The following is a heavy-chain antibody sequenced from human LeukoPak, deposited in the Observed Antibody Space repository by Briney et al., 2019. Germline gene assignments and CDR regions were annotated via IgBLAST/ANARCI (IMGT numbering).Heavy chain of an antibody. V-gene: IGHV3-53*01. CDR2: IYSRGST. J-gene: IGHJ4*02. CDR3: VKALAPGLATPVTYYFDY. CDR1: GFTVSNNY. Sequence: GGSLRLSCAASGFTVSNNYMSWVRQAPGKGLEWVSHIYSRGSTYHADSVKGRFTISRDNSKNTLSLQMNSLRADDTAVYYCVKALAPGLATPVTYYFDYWGQGTLVTVSS. D-gene: IGHD6-13*01.